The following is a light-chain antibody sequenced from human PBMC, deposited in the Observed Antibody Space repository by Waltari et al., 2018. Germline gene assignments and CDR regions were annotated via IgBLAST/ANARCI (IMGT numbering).Light chain of an antibody. CDR1: QSVLHSSNNENS. CDR3: QQYYSTPFT. CDR2: WAS. V-gene: IGKV4-1*01. Sequence: DIVMTQSPDSLGVSLGERATIKCKSSQSVLHSSNNENSLTGYQQKPGQPPKLLIYWASTRESGVPDRFSGSGSGTDFTLTINSLQTEDVAVYYCQQYYSTPFTFGPGTKVDIK. J-gene: IGKJ3*01.